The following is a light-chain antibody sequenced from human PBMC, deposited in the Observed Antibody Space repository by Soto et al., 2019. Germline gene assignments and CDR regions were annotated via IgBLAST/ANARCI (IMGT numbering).Light chain of an antibody. Sequence: EIVLTQSPATLSLSPGESATLSCRATRSVSSYLAWYQQKPGQAPRLLIYDASNRATGIPARFSGSGSRTDFILTISSLEPEDFAVYYCQQRSNWPITFGQGTRLEI. CDR1: RSVSSY. CDR2: DAS. CDR3: QQRSNWPIT. V-gene: IGKV3-11*01. J-gene: IGKJ5*01.